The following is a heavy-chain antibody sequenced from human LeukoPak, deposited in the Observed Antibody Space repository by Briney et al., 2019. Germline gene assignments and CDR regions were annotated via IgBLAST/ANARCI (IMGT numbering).Heavy chain of an antibody. J-gene: IGHJ4*02. CDR1: GFTVSSNY. V-gene: IGHV3-66*01. CDR3: ARDFPPDGVYCSGGSCYHDY. Sequence: GGSLRLSCAASGFTVSSNYMSWVRQAPGKGLEWVSVIYSGGSTYYADSVRGRFTISRDNSKNTLYLQMNSLRAEDTAVYYCARDFPPDGVYCSGGSCYHDYWGQGTLVTVSS. D-gene: IGHD2-15*01. CDR2: IYSGGST.